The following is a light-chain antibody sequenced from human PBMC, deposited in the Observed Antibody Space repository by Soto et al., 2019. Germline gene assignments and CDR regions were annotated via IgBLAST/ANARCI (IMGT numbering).Light chain of an antibody. J-gene: IGKJ4*01. V-gene: IGKV3-20*01. Sequence: EIVLTQSPGTLSLSPGERATLSCRASQSVKSNNLAWYQQIPGQSPRLLIHGASSRDTGIPDRFSGSGSGTDFNLTITRVATEDFALYYCQQYGSPALSFGGGTKVEI. CDR1: QSVKSNN. CDR2: GAS. CDR3: QQYGSPALS.